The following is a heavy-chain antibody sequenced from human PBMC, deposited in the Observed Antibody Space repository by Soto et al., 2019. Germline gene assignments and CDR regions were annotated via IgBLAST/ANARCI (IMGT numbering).Heavy chain of an antibody. D-gene: IGHD6-25*01. J-gene: IGHJ3*02. CDR3: ARDADGFDAFDI. V-gene: IGHV3-21*01. CDR2: ISSSSSYI. Sequence: GGSLRLSCAASGFTFSSYSMNWVRQAPGKGLEWVSSISSSSSYIYYADSVKGPFTISRDNAKNSLYLQMNSLRAEDTAVYYCARDADGFDAFDIWGQGTMVTVSS. CDR1: GFTFSSYS.